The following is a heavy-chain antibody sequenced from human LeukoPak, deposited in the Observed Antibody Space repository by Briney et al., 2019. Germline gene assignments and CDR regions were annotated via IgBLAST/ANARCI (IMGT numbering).Heavy chain of an antibody. Sequence: GESLKISCKGSGYSFTCYWIGWVRQMPGKGLEWMGIIYPGDSDTRYSPSFQGQVTISADKSISTAYLQWSSLKASDTAMYYCAIDYDSSGYYFNFDYWGQGTLVTVSS. J-gene: IGHJ4*02. D-gene: IGHD3-22*01. V-gene: IGHV5-51*01. CDR2: IYPGDSDT. CDR3: AIDYDSSGYYFNFDY. CDR1: GYSFTCYW.